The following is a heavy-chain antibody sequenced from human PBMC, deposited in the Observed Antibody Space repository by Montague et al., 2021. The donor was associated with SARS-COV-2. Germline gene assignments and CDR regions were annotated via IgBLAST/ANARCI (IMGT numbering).Heavy chain of an antibody. Sequence: CAISGDSDAGDTAAAHRNSQCPNRGLEWLGWTFYRSKWHTDSAASVRSRISFSGDISKNQFSLHLNSVTPEDTAIYYCARDGDYGGTWYSFLQNWGQGTLVIVSS. CDR3: ARDGDYGGTWYSFLQN. CDR1: GDSDAGDTAA. CDR2: TFYRSKWHT. J-gene: IGHJ1*01. V-gene: IGHV6-1*01. D-gene: IGHD4-17*01.